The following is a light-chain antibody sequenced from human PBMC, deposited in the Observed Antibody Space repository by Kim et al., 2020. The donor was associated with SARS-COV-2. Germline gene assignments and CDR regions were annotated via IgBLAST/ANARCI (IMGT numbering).Light chain of an antibody. CDR2: RNN. Sequence: QSVLTQPPSASGTPGQRVTISCSGSSSNIGSNYVYWYQQLPGTAPKLLIYRNNQRPSGVPDRFSGSKSGTSASLAISVLRSEAEADYYCAAWDDSLSGRVFGGGTKLTFL. V-gene: IGLV1-47*01. J-gene: IGLJ3*02. CDR3: AAWDDSLSGRV. CDR1: SSNIGSNY.